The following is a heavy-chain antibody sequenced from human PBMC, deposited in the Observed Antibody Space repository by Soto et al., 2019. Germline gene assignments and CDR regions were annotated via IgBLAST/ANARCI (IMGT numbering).Heavy chain of an antibody. D-gene: IGHD3-22*01. J-gene: IGHJ6*02. V-gene: IGHV5-51*01. CDR3: ARHWNEKMIREGKGYYYGMGG. CDR2: IYPGDSDS. CDR1: GYCSTSYW. Sequence: GVSLKISRKGSGYCSTSYWVGWVRQMPGKGLEWMGLIYPGDSDSRYSPSFQGQSTTAADKSGSAAYRQWSSLKTSDNAMDYCARHWNEKMIREGKGYYYGMGGWGQGTTVTVSS.